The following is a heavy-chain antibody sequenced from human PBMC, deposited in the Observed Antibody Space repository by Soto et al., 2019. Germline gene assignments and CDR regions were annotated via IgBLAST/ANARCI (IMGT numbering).Heavy chain of an antibody. CDR2: INNDGSST. Sequence: EVQLVESGGGLVQPGGSLRLSCAASGFTFSSNWMHWVRQAPGKGLVWVSRINNDGSSTNYGDSVKGRFTISRDNAKNTLYLQMNSLRAEDTAVYYCARGGCTNTSCLDYWGQGTLVTVSS. J-gene: IGHJ4*02. V-gene: IGHV3-74*01. D-gene: IGHD2-2*01. CDR1: GFTFSSNW. CDR3: ARGGCTNTSCLDY.